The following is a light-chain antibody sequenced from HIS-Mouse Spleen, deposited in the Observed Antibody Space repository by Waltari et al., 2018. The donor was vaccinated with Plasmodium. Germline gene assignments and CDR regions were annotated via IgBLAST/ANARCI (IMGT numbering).Light chain of an antibody. CDR3: CSYAGSRV. CDR1: SSDVGSYNL. J-gene: IGLJ2*01. CDR2: EGS. Sequence: QSALTQPASVSGSPGQSITISCTGTSSDVGSYNLVSWYQQHPGKAPKLMIYEGSKRPSGCSNRFAGSKSGNTASLTISGLQAEDEADYYCCSYAGSRVFGGGTKLTVL. V-gene: IGLV2-23*01.